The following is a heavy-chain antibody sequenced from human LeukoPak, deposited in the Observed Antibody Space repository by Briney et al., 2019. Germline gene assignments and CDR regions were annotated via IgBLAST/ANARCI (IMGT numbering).Heavy chain of an antibody. J-gene: IGHJ4*02. CDR2: ISGSGGST. CDR3: AKAPTSGVIKYYFDY. Sequence: QTGGSLRLSCAASGFTFSSYAMNWVRQAPGKGLEWVSGISGSGGSTYYADSVKGRFTISRDNSKNTLYLQMNSLRAEDTAVYYCAKAPTSGVIKYYFDYWGQGTLVTVSS. CDR1: GFTFSSYA. D-gene: IGHD3-16*01. V-gene: IGHV3-23*01.